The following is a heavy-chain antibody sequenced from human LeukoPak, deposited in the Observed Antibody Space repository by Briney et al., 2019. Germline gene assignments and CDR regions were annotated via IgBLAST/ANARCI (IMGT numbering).Heavy chain of an antibody. D-gene: IGHD6-6*01. Sequence: PAETLSLTCTVSGGIFSSCGYYWGWLGPAQGQGLVRIGSYCYSGSIYYDPSHKSLLIISVNSSKNQFSQKLTPSTAADTAVYYCASTKLPAHYYFYYYMDVWGKGTTVTVSS. CDR2: YCYSGSI. V-gene: IGHV4-39*01. J-gene: IGHJ6*03. CDR1: GGIFSSCGYY. CDR3: ASTKLPAHYYFYYYMDV.